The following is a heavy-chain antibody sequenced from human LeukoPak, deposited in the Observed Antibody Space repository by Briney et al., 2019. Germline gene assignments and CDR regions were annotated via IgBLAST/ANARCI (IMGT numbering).Heavy chain of an antibody. D-gene: IGHD2-2*01. Sequence: GGSLRLSCAASGFTFSSYSMNWVRQAPGKGLEWVSYISSSSSTIYYADSVKGRFTISRDNAKNSLYLQMNSLRAEDTAVYYCARRGGGSTSWNWFDPWGQATLVTVSS. CDR1: GFTFSSYS. J-gene: IGHJ5*02. V-gene: IGHV3-48*01. CDR2: ISSSSSTI. CDR3: ARRGGGSTSWNWFDP.